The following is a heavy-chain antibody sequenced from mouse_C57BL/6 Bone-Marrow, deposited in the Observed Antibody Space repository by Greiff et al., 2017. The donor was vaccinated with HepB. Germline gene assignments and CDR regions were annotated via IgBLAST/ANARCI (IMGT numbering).Heavy chain of an antibody. V-gene: IGHV1-26*01. Sequence: EVQLQQSGPELVKPGASVKISCKASGYTFTDYYMNWVKQSHGKSLEWIGDINPNNGGTSYNQKFKGKATLTVDKSSSTAYMELRSLTSEDSAVYYCARGIYYYGRDYWGQGTTLTVSS. D-gene: IGHD1-1*01. J-gene: IGHJ2*01. CDR3: ARGIYYYGRDY. CDR1: GYTFTDYY. CDR2: INPNNGGT.